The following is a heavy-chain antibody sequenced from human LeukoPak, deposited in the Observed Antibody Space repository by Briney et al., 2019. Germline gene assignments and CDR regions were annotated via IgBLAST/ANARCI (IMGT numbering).Heavy chain of an antibody. CDR3: AKDLGAQVVVDAYFDY. J-gene: IGHJ4*02. CDR1: GFTFSNYW. CDR2: IRYDGSNK. Sequence: GGSLRLSCAASGFTFSNYWMHWVRQAPGKGLEWVAFIRYDGSNKCYADSVKGRFTISRDNSKNTLYLQMNSLRAEDTAVYYCAKDLGAQVVVDAYFDYWGQGTLVTVSS. V-gene: IGHV3-30*02. D-gene: IGHD2-15*01.